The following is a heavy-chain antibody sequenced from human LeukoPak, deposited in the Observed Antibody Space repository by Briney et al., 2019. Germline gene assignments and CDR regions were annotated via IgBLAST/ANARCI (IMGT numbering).Heavy chain of an antibody. CDR1: GFTFSSYW. V-gene: IGHV3-7*03. J-gene: IGHJ4*02. CDR2: INHNGNVN. CDR3: ARDRYDSSGYYPDY. Sequence: GGSLRLSCAASGFTFSSYWMNWARQAPGKGLEWVASINHNGNVNYYVDSVKGRFTISRDNAKNSLYLQMSNLRAEDTAVYFCARDRYDSSGYYPDYWGQGTLVTVSS. D-gene: IGHD3-22*01.